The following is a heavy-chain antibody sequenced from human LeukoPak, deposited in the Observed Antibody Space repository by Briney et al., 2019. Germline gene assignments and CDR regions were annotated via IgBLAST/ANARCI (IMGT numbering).Heavy chain of an antibody. D-gene: IGHD3-3*01. CDR3: ARGAHDFWSGLYNY. V-gene: IGHV1-2*02. CDR2: INPNSGGT. CDR1: GYTFTGYY. Sequence: ASVKVSCKASGYTFTGYYMHWVRQAPGQGLEWMAWINPNSGGTNYAQKFQGRVTVTRDTSISTAYMELISLRSDDTAVYYCARGAHDFWSGLYNYWGQGTLVTVSS. J-gene: IGHJ4*02.